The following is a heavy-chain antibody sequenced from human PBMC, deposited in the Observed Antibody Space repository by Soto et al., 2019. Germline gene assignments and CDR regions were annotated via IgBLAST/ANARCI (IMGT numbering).Heavy chain of an antibody. V-gene: IGHV4-34*01. CDR1: GGSFSGYY. D-gene: IGHD2-8*02. CDR3: ARDKITGLFDY. CDR2: INHSGST. J-gene: IGHJ4*02. Sequence: SETLSLTCAVYGGSFSGYYWTWIRQPPGTGLEWIGEINHSGSTNYNPSLKSRVTISVDTSKNQFSLKLTSVTAADTAVYYGARDKITGLFDYWGQGTLVTVSS.